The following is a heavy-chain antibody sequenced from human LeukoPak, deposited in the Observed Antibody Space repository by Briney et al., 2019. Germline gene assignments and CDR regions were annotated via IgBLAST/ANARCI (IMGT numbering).Heavy chain of an antibody. V-gene: IGHV3-64*01. CDR1: GFTFSSYA. CDR2: INSNGGST. Sequence: PGGSLRLSCAASGFTFSSYAMHWVRQAPGKGLEYVSAINSNGGSTHYANSVKGRFTISRDNSKNTLYLQMGSLRAEDMAVYYCARGVLARGSSGWYFDYWGQGTLVTVSS. CDR3: ARGVLARGSSGWYFDY. J-gene: IGHJ4*02. D-gene: IGHD6-19*01.